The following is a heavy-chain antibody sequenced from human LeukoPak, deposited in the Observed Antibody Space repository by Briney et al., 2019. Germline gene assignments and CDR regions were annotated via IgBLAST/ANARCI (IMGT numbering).Heavy chain of an antibody. CDR1: GFTFSNAY. D-gene: IGHD3-3*01. J-gene: IGHJ3*02. Sequence: GGSLRLSCAASGFTFSNAYMSWVRQAPGKGLEWVGRIKSKADGGTTDYAAPVKGRFTISRDDSKNTLYLQMNSLRAEDTAVYYCARDGIIWSGYHTTVHAFDIWGQGTMVTVSS. CDR2: IKSKADGGTT. V-gene: IGHV3-15*01. CDR3: ARDGIIWSGYHTTVHAFDI.